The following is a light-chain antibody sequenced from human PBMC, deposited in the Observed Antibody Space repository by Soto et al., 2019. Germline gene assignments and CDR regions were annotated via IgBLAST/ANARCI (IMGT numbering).Light chain of an antibody. CDR2: GAS. CDR1: QSVSSSY. CDR3: QQYGGSPPIT. J-gene: IGKJ5*01. Sequence: EIVLTQSPGTLSLSPGERATLSCRASQSVSSSYLAWYQQKPGQAPRLLISGASSRATGIPDRFSGSGSGIDFTLTISRLEPEDFAVYYCQQYGGSPPITFRQGTRLEIK. V-gene: IGKV3-20*01.